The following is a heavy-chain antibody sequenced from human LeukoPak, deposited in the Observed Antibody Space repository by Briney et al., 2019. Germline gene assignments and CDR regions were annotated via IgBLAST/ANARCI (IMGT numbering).Heavy chain of an antibody. CDR3: AKEDRELWFGYFDY. CDR1: GFTFSSYA. V-gene: IGHV3-23*01. D-gene: IGHD5-18*01. CDR2: ISASGGST. Sequence: GSRRLSSAPSGFTFSSYAMSWVRQARGGGLEWVSAISASGGSTYYADSVKGRFTISRDNSKNTLYLQMNSMRAEDTAVYYCAKEDRELWFGYFDYWGQGTLVTVSS. J-gene: IGHJ4*02.